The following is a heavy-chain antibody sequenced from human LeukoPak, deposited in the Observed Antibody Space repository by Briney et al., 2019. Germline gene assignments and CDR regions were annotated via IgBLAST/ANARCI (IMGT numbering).Heavy chain of an antibody. CDR3: ARGLSSSSYYNYGMDV. D-gene: IGHD6-6*01. Sequence: SETLSLTCAVYGGSFSGYYWSWIRQSPGKGLEWIGEINHSGSTKYNPSLKSRVSISVDTSKNQFSLKLRFVTAADTAVYYCARGLSSSSYYNYGMDVWGQGTTVTVSS. V-gene: IGHV4-34*01. J-gene: IGHJ6*02. CDR1: GGSFSGYY. CDR2: INHSGST.